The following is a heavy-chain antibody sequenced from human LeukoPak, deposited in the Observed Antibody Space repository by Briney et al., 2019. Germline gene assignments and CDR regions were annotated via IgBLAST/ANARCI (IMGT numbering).Heavy chain of an antibody. CDR1: GFTFDDYA. Sequence: GGSLRLSCAASGFTFDDYAMHWVRQAPGKGLEWVSGISWNSDSIAYADSVKGRFTISRDNGKNSLYLQMDSLRAEDTAVYYCARNSGSYSYDAFDIWGQGTMVTVSS. D-gene: IGHD1-26*01. V-gene: IGHV3-9*01. J-gene: IGHJ3*02. CDR2: ISWNSDSI. CDR3: ARNSGSYSYDAFDI.